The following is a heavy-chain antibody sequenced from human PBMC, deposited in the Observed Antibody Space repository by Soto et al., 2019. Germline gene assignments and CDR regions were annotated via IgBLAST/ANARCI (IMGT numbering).Heavy chain of an antibody. V-gene: IGHV3-21*01. CDR3: ARDHRAIQEAYYFDY. Sequence: EVQLVESGGGLVKPGGSLRLSCAASGFTFSSYSMNWVRQAPGKGLEWVSSISSSSSYIYYADSVKGRFTISRDNAKNSLYLQMNSLRAEDTAVYYCARDHRAIQEAYYFDYWGQRTLVTVSS. CDR1: GFTFSSYS. CDR2: ISSSSSYI. J-gene: IGHJ4*02. D-gene: IGHD5-18*01.